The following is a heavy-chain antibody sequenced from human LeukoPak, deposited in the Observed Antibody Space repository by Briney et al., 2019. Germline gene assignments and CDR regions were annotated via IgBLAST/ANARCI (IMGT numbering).Heavy chain of an antibody. CDR3: AKDMRGYDFWSGYYFGVVITSPFDN. Sequence: GASVKVSCKASGYTFTSYGISWVRQAPGQGLEWMGWISAYNGNTNYAQKLQGRVTMTTDTSTSTAYMELRSLRSDDTAVYYCAKDMRGYDFWSGYYFGVVITSPFDNWGQGTLVTVSS. D-gene: IGHD3-3*01. CDR1: GYTFTSYG. CDR2: ISAYNGNT. V-gene: IGHV1-18*01. J-gene: IGHJ4*02.